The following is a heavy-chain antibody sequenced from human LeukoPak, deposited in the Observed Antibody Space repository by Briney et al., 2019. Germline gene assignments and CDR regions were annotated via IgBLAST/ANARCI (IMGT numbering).Heavy chain of an antibody. J-gene: IGHJ4*02. CDR3: ARAAYSGSYHSDY. V-gene: IGHV4-61*01. CDR1: RGSVNSGSYY. Sequence: SETLSLTCTVSRGSVNSGSYYWNWIRQPPGKALEWIGYIYYSGSTNYNPSLKSRVTISVDTSKNQFSLKLSSVTAADTAVYYCARAAYSGSYHSDYWGQGTLVTVSS. CDR2: IYYSGST. D-gene: IGHD1-26*01.